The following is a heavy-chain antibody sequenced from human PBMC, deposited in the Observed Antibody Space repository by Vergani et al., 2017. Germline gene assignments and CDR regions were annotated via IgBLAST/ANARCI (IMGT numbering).Heavy chain of an antibody. CDR3: VRARXSGPCFMSNWFDS. V-gene: IGHV3-74*02. CDR1: GFTVSSNY. D-gene: IGHD2-15*01. Sequence: EVQLVESGGGLVQPGGSLRLSCAASGFTVSSNYMSWVRQAPGKGLVWVSRIKSDGSITNYADSVKGRFTISRDNAKNTLYLEMNSLRGDDTAIYYCVRARXSGPCFMSNWFDSWGQGTLVTVSS. CDR2: IKSDGSIT. J-gene: IGHJ5*01.